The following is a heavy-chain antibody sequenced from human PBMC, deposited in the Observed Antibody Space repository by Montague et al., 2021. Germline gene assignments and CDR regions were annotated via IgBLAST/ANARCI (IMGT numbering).Heavy chain of an antibody. CDR1: GGAISSEGYY. J-gene: IGHJ4*02. Sequence: TRSLTCNVSGGAISSEGYYWSWIRQHPGKGLEWIGYIYSSGSTYYSPSLESRITISVDTSQNQFSLRLTSVTAADTAVYFCASGNDYSGNCFDYWGQGTLVTVSS. CDR3: ASGNDYSGNCFDY. V-gene: IGHV4-31*03. D-gene: IGHD4-23*01. CDR2: IYSSGST.